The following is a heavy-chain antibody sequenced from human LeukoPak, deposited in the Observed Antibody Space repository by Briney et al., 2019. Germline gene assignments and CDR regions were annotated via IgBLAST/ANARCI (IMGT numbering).Heavy chain of an antibody. D-gene: IGHD2-2*02. J-gene: IGHJ4*02. CDR3: AKDCRCSSTSCYTGFDY. Sequence: PGGSLRLSCAASGFTFAVYAMHWVRQAPGKGLEWVSGISWNSGSIGYADSVKGRFTISRDNAKNSLYLQMNSLRAEDTALYYCAKDCRCSSTSCYTGFDYWGQGTLVTVAS. CDR1: GFTFAVYA. CDR2: ISWNSGSI. V-gene: IGHV3-9*01.